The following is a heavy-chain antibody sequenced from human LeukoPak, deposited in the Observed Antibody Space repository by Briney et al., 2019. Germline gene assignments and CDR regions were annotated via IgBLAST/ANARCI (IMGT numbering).Heavy chain of an antibody. CDR3: ARGRSNWNDAKYYYYYYYMDV. J-gene: IGHJ6*03. CDR1: GGSISSSSYY. Sequence: SETLSLTCTVSGGSISSSSYYWSWIRQPPGKGLEWIGEINHSGSTNYNPSLKSRVTISVDTSKNQLSLKLSSVTAADTAVYYCARGRSNWNDAKYYYYYYYMDVWGKGTTVTVSS. D-gene: IGHD1-20*01. CDR2: INHSGST. V-gene: IGHV4-39*07.